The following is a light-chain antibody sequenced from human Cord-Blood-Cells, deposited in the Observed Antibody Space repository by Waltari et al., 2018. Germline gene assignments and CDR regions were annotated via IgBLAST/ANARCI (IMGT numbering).Light chain of an antibody. CDR1: SPNTGRNT. J-gene: IGLJ2*01. V-gene: IGLV1-44*01. CDR2: SNN. Sequence: QSVLTQPPSGSGTPGQRVTISCSGSSPNTGRNTVTWYQQLPGTAPKLPIYSNNQRPSGVPDRFSGSKSGTSASLAISGLQSEDEADYYCAAWDDSLNGVVFGGGTKLTVL. CDR3: AAWDDSLNGVV.